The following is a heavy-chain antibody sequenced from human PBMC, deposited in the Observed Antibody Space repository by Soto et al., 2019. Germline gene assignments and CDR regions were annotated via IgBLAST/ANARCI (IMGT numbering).Heavy chain of an antibody. CDR1: GFTFSSYA. D-gene: IGHD4-17*01. V-gene: IGHV3-23*01. Sequence: EVQLLESGGGLVQPGGSLRLSCAASGFTFSSYAMNWVRQAPGKGLEWVSTISGGGGSTYYADSVKGRLAISRDNSKNTLYLQMNSLRAEDTAAYYCAKAYGDYPYYYAMDVWGQGTTVTVSS. J-gene: IGHJ6*02. CDR3: AKAYGDYPYYYAMDV. CDR2: ISGGGGST.